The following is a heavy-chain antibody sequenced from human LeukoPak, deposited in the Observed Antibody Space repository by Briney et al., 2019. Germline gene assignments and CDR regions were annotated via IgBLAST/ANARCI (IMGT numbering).Heavy chain of an antibody. V-gene: IGHV1-2*02. D-gene: IGHD5-18*01. CDR2: INPNSGGT. Sequence: ASVKVSCKASGYTFTGYYMHRVRQAPGQGLEWMEWINPNSGGTNYAQKFQGRVTMTRDTSISTAYMELSRLRSDDTAVYYCARDLDTAMVMGYYYYYGMDVWGQGTTVTVSS. CDR3: ARDLDTAMVMGYYYYYGMDV. CDR1: GYTFTGYY. J-gene: IGHJ6*02.